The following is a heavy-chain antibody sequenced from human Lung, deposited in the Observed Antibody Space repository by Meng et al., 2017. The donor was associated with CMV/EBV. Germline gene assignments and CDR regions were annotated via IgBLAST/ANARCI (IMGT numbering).Heavy chain of an antibody. J-gene: IGHJ6*02. CDR1: GYTFTDYY. Sequence: ASVXVSXKASGYTFTDYYMHWVRQAPGQGLEWMGWINPNSGGTNYAQKFQGRVAMTRDTSISTAYMELSRPRSDDTAVYYCARPIGPSRDYYYGMDVWGQGTTVTVPS. V-gene: IGHV1-2*02. CDR2: INPNSGGT. D-gene: IGHD2/OR15-2a*01. CDR3: ARPIGPSRDYYYGMDV.